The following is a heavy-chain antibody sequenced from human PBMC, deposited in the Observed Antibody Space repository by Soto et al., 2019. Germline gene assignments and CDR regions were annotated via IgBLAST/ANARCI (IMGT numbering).Heavy chain of an antibody. CDR2: VDPEDGET. Sequence: GASVKVSCKVSGYTFTDCYMHWVQQAPGKGLEWMGLVDPEDGETIYAEKFQGRVTITADTSTDTAYMELSSLRSEDTAVYYCATDWYYDILTGLHYWGQGTLVTVSS. CDR3: ATDWYYDILTGLHY. CDR1: GYTFTDCY. J-gene: IGHJ4*02. V-gene: IGHV1-69-2*01. D-gene: IGHD3-9*01.